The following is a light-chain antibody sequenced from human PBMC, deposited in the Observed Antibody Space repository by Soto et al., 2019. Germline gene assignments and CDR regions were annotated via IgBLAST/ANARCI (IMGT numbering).Light chain of an antibody. CDR1: QSISDT. Sequence: EIVMTQSPATLSVSPGGRATLSCRASQSISDTLAWYQQKPGQAPRLLIHDASTRAPGFPARFSGSGSGTDFTLTISSLQSEDFAVYYCQQYDNWPWTFDQGTKVEIK. J-gene: IGKJ1*01. CDR3: QQYDNWPWT. CDR2: DAS. V-gene: IGKV3-15*01.